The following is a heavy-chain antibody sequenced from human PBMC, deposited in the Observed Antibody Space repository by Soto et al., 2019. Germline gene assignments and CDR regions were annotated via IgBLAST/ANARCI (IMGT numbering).Heavy chain of an antibody. Sequence: QVQLVESGGGLVKSGGSLRLSCAASGFTFSDYYMTWIRQAPGKGLEWGSKISGSGTTTYYADSVKGRFTVSRDNAKNSLYLQMNSLRAEDTAVYYCARDLSDIVVVPAAIGEDYWGQGTLVTVSS. V-gene: IGHV3-11*04. CDR1: GFTFSDYY. CDR3: ARDLSDIVVVPAAIGEDY. D-gene: IGHD2-2*02. J-gene: IGHJ4*02. CDR2: ISGSGTTT.